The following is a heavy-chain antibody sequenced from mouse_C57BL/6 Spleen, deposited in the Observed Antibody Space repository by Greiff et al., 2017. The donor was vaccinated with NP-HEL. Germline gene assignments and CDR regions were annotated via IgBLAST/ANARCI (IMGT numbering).Heavy chain of an antibody. J-gene: IGHJ4*01. CDR3: ARNRYDGYYAMDY. V-gene: IGHV2-2*01. D-gene: IGHD2-14*01. CDR1: GFSLTSYG. Sequence: VKLVESGPGLVQPSQSLSITCTVSGFSLTSYGVHWVRQSPGKGLEWLGVIWSGGSTDYNAAFISRLSISKDNSKSQVFFTMNSLQADDTAIYYCARNRYDGYYAMDYWGQGTSVTVSS. CDR2: IWSGGST.